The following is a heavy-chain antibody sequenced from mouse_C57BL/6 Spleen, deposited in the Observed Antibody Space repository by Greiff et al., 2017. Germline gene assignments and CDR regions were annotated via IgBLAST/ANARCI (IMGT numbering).Heavy chain of an antibody. V-gene: IGHV1-15*01. CDR2: IDPETGGT. J-gene: IGHJ3*01. Sequence: VQLQQSGAELVRPGASVTLSCKASGYTFTDYEMHWVKQTPVHGLEWIGAIDPETGGTAYNQKFKGKAILTADKSSSTAYMELRSLTSEDSAVYYCTRGATGTEFAYWGQGTLVTVSA. D-gene: IGHD4-1*02. CDR1: GYTFTDYE. CDR3: TRGATGTEFAY.